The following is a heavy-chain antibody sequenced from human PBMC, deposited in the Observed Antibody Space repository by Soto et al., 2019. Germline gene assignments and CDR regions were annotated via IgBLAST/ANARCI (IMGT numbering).Heavy chain of an antibody. Sequence: PSETLSLTCTVSGGSISSGGYYWSWIRQHPGKGLEWIGYIYYSGSTYYNPSLKSRVTISVDTSKNQFSLKLSSVTAADTAVYYCASLLWFGESYGTDVWGQGTPVTVSS. CDR1: GGSISSGGYY. J-gene: IGHJ6*02. D-gene: IGHD3-10*01. CDR3: ASLLWFGESYGTDV. V-gene: IGHV4-31*03. CDR2: IYYSGST.